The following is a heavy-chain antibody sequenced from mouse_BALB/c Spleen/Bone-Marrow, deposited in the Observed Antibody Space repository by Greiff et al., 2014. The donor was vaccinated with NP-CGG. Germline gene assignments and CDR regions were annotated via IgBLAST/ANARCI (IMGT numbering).Heavy chain of an antibody. V-gene: IGHV1-80*01. J-gene: IGHJ2*01. Sequence: QVQLQQSGAELVRPGSSVKISCKASGYAFSVYWMNWVKQRPGQGLEWIGQIYPGDGDTNYNGKFKGRATLTADKSSNTAYMQXXXLTSEDSAVYFCARGGISVDYWGQGTTLTVSS. CDR2: IYPGDGDT. CDR3: ARGGISVDY. CDR1: GYAFSVYW.